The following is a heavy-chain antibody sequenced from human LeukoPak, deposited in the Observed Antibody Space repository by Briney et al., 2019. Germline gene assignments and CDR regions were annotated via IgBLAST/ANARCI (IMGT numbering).Heavy chain of an antibody. Sequence: SETLSLTCTVSGGSISSYYWSWIRQPPGKGLEWIGYIYYSGSTNYNPSLKSRVTISVDTSKNQFSLKLSSVTAADTAVYYCARGVIWFGELLYWGQGTLVTVSS. CDR3: ARGVIWFGELLY. D-gene: IGHD3-10*01. CDR2: IYYSGST. V-gene: IGHV4-59*01. CDR1: GGSISSYY. J-gene: IGHJ4*02.